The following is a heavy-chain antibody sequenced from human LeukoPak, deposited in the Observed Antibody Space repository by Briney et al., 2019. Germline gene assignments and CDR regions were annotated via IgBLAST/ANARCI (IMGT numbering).Heavy chain of an antibody. J-gene: IGHJ4*02. CDR2: IYDSGST. CDR1: GGSISSYY. V-gene: IGHV4-59*01. Sequence: SETLSLTCTVSGGSISSYYWSWIRQPPGKGLEWIGYIYDSGSTNYNPSLKSRVTISVDTSKNQFSLKLSSVTAADTAVYYCARGGDSSGYYGTRPTYYFDYWGQGTLVTVSS. CDR3: ARGGDSSGYYGTRPTYYFDY. D-gene: IGHD3-22*01.